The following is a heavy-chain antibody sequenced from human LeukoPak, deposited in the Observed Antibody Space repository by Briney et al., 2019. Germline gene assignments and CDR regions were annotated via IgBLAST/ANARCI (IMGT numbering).Heavy chain of an antibody. J-gene: IGHJ4*02. CDR1: GGSISSGDYY. Sequence: PSETLSLTCTVSGGSISSGDYYWSWIRQPPGKGLEWIGYIYYSGSTYYNPSLKSRVTISLDTSKNQFSLNLRSVTAADTAVYYCAGQNIPTPHDYWGQGTQVTVSS. CDR3: AGQNIPTPHDY. CDR2: IYYSGST. D-gene: IGHD2-2*02. V-gene: IGHV4-30-4*01.